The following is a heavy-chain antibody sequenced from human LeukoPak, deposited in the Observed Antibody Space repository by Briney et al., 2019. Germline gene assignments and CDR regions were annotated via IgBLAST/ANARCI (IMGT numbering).Heavy chain of an antibody. CDR2: ISWNSGSI. Sequence: GRSLRLSCAASGFTFDDYAMHWVRQAPGKGLEWVSGISWNSGSIGYADSVKGRFTISRDNAKNSLYLQMNSLRAEDTALYYCAKDRVAAAGPGFGGMDVWGQGTTVTVSS. V-gene: IGHV3-9*01. D-gene: IGHD6-13*01. CDR1: GFTFDDYA. J-gene: IGHJ6*02. CDR3: AKDRVAAAGPGFGGMDV.